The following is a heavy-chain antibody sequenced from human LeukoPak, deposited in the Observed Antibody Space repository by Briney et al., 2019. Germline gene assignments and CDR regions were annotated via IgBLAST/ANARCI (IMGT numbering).Heavy chain of an antibody. Sequence: TXSLXCTVSGGSXSSXDYYWSWIRQPXGKXXXWIXYIYYSGSTYYTPSLKSRITISVDTSKNQFSLKLSSVTIADTAVYYCARASMVRGVHFDYWGQGTLVTVSS. V-gene: IGHV4-30-4*01. CDR3: ARASMVRGVHFDY. CDR2: IYYSGST. CDR1: GGSXSSXDYY. J-gene: IGHJ4*02. D-gene: IGHD3-10*01.